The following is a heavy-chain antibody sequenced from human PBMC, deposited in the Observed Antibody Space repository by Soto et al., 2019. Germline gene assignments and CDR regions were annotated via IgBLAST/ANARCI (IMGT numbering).Heavy chain of an antibody. V-gene: IGHV1-46*01. Sequence: QVQLVQSGAEVKKPGASVKVSCKASGYTFTSYYMHWVRQAPGQGLEWMGIINPSGGSTSYAQKCQGRVTMTRDTSTSTVYMELSSLRSEDAAVYYCAREPDSGSYYRGWFDPWGQGTLVTVAS. CDR1: GYTFTSYY. D-gene: IGHD1-26*01. CDR3: AREPDSGSYYRGWFDP. J-gene: IGHJ5*02. CDR2: INPSGGST.